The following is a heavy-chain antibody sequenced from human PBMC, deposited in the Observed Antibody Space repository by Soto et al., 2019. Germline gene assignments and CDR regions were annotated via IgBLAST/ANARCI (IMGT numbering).Heavy chain of an antibody. CDR2: ISAYNGNT. Sequence: QVQLVQSGAEVKKPGASVKVSCKASGYTFTSYGISWVRQAPGLGLEWMGWISAYNGNTNYAQQIQGRVTMTTDTATSTAYMELRSLRSDDTAVYYCARSERAVAGDWFAPWGQGTLVTVSS. D-gene: IGHD6-19*01. J-gene: IGHJ5*02. CDR1: GYTFTSYG. CDR3: ARSERAVAGDWFAP. V-gene: IGHV1-18*04.